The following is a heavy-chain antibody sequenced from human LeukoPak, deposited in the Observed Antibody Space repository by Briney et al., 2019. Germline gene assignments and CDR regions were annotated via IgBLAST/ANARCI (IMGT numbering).Heavy chain of an antibody. CDR2: INPNSGGP. V-gene: IGHV1-2*02. CDR3: ARTGTRDAFDM. CDR1: GYTFTGYY. Sequence: GSVKVSCKASGYTFTGYYMHWVRQAPGQGLEWMGWINPNSGGPKYAQKFQGRVTMTRDMSISTAYMELSRLRSDDTAVYYCARTGTRDAFDMWGEGTMVTVSS. D-gene: IGHD1-1*01. J-gene: IGHJ3*02.